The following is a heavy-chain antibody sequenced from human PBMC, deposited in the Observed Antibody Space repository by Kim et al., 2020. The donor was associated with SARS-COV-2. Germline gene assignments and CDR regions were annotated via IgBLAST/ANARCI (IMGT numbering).Heavy chain of an antibody. CDR1: GFTFSSYA. J-gene: IGHJ1*01. CDR3: AKGLYGSGSYNRWYFQH. V-gene: IGHV3-23*03. D-gene: IGHD3-10*01. CDR2: IYSGGSST. Sequence: GGSLRLSCAASGFTFSSYAMSWVRQAPGKGLEWVSVIYSGGSSTYYADSVKGRFTISRDNSKNTLYLQMNSLRAEDTAVYYCAKGLYGSGSYNRWYFQHWGQGTLVTVSS.